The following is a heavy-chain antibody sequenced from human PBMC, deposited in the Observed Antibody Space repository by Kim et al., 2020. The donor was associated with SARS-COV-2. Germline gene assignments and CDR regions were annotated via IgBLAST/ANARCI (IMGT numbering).Heavy chain of an antibody. CDR3: ARVGTIFGVVIPFDY. CDR1: GYTFTGYY. J-gene: IGHJ4*02. CDR2: INPNSGGT. Sequence: ASVKVSCKASGYTFTGYYMHWVRQAPGQGLEWMGWINPNSGGTNYAQKFQGRVTMTRDTSISTAYMELSRLRSDDTAVYYCARVGTIFGVVIPFDYWGQGTLVTVSS. D-gene: IGHD3-3*01. V-gene: IGHV1-2*02.